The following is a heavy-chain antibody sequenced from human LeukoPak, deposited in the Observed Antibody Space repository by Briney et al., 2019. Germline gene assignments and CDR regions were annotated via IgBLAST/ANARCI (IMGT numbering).Heavy chain of an antibody. J-gene: IGHJ3*02. CDR2: ISGSGGST. V-gene: IGHV3-23*01. CDR3: AKAASGVGPQRWGWDAFDI. D-gene: IGHD2-21*01. CDR1: GFTFSSYA. Sequence: GGSLRLSCAASGFTFSSYAMSWVRQAPGKGLEWVSAISGSGGSTYYADSVRGRFTISRDNSKNTLYLQMNSLRAEDTAVYYCAKAASGVGPQRWGWDAFDIWGQGTMVTVSS.